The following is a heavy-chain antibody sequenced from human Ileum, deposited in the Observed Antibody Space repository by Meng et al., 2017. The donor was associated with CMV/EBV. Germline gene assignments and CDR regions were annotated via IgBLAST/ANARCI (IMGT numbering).Heavy chain of an antibody. D-gene: IGHD6-13*01. Sequence: GSISSTSYYWGWILQPPGKGLEWIGSVYYSGISYYNPSLKSRVTISVDTSKNQFSLKLNSVTATDTAVYYCARQTSGYTSSPHKFDSWGQGTLVTVSS. CDR2: VYYSGIS. J-gene: IGHJ5*01. V-gene: IGHV4-39*01. CDR1: GSISSTSYY. CDR3: ARQTSGYTSSPHKFDS.